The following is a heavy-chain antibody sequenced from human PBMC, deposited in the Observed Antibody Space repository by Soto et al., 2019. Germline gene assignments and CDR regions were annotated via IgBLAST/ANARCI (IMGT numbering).Heavy chain of an antibody. D-gene: IGHD3-10*02. CDR2: IYWDDDK. CDR3: ANYVSTSAAGWFDP. J-gene: IGHJ5*02. V-gene: IGHV2-5*02. CDR1: GLSLSTSGEA. Sequence: QITLKESGPTLVKPTQTLTLTCTFSGLSLSTSGEAVGWIRQPPGKALEWLALIYWDDDKRYNPTLKTRLTITKYPSKTQVVLTVTNMDPVDTATYYCANYVSTSAAGWFDPWGQGILVTVSS.